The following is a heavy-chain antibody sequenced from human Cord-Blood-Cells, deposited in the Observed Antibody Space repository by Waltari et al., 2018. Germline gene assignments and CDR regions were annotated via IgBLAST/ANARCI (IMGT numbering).Heavy chain of an antibody. CDR3: ARSGYCSSTSCYSDY. J-gene: IGHJ4*02. CDR1: GYPFTGDY. V-gene: IGHV1-2*04. D-gene: IGHD2-2*01. Sequence: QVQLVPSGAVVKKTGASVQVYCKASGYPFTGDYMHWVRQASGQGLEWMGWINPNSGGTNYAQKFQGWVTMTRDTSISTAYMELSRLRSDDTAVYYCARSGYCSSTSCYSDYWGQGTLVTVSS. CDR2: INPNSGGT.